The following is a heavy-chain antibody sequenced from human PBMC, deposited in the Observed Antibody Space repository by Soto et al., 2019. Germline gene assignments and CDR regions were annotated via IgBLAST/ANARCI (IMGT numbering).Heavy chain of an antibody. J-gene: IGHJ6*02. D-gene: IGHD6-19*01. CDR1: GFSLSNARMG. CDR3: ARDSGEEWLGLYYYYGMDV. CDR2: IFSNDEK. Sequence: QVTLKESGPVLVKPTETLTLTCIVSGFSLSNARMGVSWIRQPPGKALEWLAHIFSNDEKSYSTSLKSRLTIPKDTSKSQVVLNLSNMDPVDTATYYCARDSGEEWLGLYYYYGMDVWGQGTTVPVSS. V-gene: IGHV2-26*01.